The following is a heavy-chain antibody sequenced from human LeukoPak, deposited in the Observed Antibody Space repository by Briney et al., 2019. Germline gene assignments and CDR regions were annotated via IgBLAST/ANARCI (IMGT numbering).Heavy chain of an antibody. J-gene: IGHJ6*02. CDR3: ARVQTLWFGEYYGMDV. CDR2: INSAGDTT. Sequence: GGSLRLSCAASGFTFSDSWMHWVRQAAGRGLVWVSRINSAGDTTSYADSVKGRFTISRDNAKNTVHLQMNSVRAEDTAVYYCARVQTLWFGEYYGMDVWGQGTTVTVSS. CDR1: GFTFSDSW. D-gene: IGHD3-10*01. V-gene: IGHV3-74*01.